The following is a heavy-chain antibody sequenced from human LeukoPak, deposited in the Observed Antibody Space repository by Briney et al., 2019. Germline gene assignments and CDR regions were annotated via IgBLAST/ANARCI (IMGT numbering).Heavy chain of an antibody. CDR2: IYYSGST. J-gene: IGHJ3*02. CDR3: ASAFSENDAFDI. V-gene: IGHV4-31*03. Sequence: SETLSLTCTVSGGSISSGGYYWSWIRQHPGKGLEWIGYIYYSGSTYYNPSLKSRVTISVDTSKNQFSLKLSSVTAADTAVYYCASAFSENDAFDIWGQGTMVTVSS. CDR1: GGSISSGGYY.